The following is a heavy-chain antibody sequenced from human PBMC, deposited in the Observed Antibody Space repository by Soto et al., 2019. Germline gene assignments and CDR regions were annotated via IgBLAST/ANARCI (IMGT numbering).Heavy chain of an antibody. CDR3: AKDGGRGGYDPDYFDY. CDR1: GFTFSSYG. CDR2: ISYDGSNK. J-gene: IGHJ4*02. Sequence: GGSLRLSCAASGFTFSSYGMHWVRQAPGKGLEWVAVISYDGSNKYYADSVKGRFTISRDNSKNTLYLQMNSLRAEDTAVYYCAKDGGRGGYDPDYFDYWGQGTLVTVSS. D-gene: IGHD5-12*01. V-gene: IGHV3-30*18.